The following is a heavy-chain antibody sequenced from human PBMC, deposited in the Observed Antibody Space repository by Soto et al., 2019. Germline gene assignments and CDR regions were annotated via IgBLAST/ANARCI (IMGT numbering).Heavy chain of an antibody. CDR3: AKSQEIGTHFFDS. J-gene: IGHJ4*02. V-gene: IGHV3-13*01. CDR2: IGTAGDT. D-gene: IGHD6-13*01. Sequence: EVQLVESGGNWVQPGGSLRLSCEASGFTFSGFDMHWVRQPTGKGLEWVSSIGTAGDTYYAVSVKGRFTISRDNAKDSLSLQMNSLRAVDMAVYFCAKSQEIGTHFFDSWGQGTQVTVSA. CDR1: GFTFSGFD.